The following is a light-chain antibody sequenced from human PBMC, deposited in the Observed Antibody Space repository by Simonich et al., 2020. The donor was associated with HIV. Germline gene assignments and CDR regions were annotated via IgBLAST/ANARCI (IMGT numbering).Light chain of an antibody. CDR2: EVS. CDR3: MQTIQLART. V-gene: IGKV2D-29*02. Sequence: DIVMTQTPLSLSVTPGQPASISCKSSQSLLHSDGKTYLYWYLQKPGQSPQLLIYEVSNRVSGVPDRFSGSGSGTDFTLKISRVEAEDVGVYYCMQTIQLARTFSPGTKVDFK. J-gene: IGKJ3*01. CDR1: QSLLHSDGKTY.